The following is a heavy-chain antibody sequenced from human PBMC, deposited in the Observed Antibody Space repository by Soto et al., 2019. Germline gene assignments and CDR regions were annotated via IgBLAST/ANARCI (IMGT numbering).Heavy chain of an antibody. V-gene: IGHV4-39*01. CDR3: ASYCSGGSCYVAILDY. D-gene: IGHD2-15*01. Sequence: SETLSLTCTVSGGSISSSSYYWGGVRQPPGKGLEWIGSIYYSGSTYYNPSLKSRVTISVDTSKNQFSLKLSSVTAADTAVYYCASYCSGGSCYVAILDYWGQGTLVTVSS. CDR2: IYYSGST. CDR1: GGSISSSSYY. J-gene: IGHJ4*02.